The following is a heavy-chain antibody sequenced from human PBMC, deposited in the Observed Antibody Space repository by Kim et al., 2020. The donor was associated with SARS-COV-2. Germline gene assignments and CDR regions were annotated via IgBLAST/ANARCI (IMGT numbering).Heavy chain of an antibody. V-gene: IGHV3-48*03. J-gene: IGHJ4*02. Sequence: ADSVKDRFTISRDNAKNSLYLQMTSLRAEDTAVYYCARDGADGYDFYFDYWGQGTLVTVSS. D-gene: IGHD5-12*01. CDR3: ARDGADGYDFYFDY.